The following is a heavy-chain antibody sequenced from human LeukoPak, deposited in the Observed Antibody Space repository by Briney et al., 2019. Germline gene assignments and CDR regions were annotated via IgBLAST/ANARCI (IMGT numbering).Heavy chain of an antibody. CDR2: ISYDGSNK. CDR1: GLTFSSYG. CDR3: AKDHQYYQLLYSYYYYGMDV. V-gene: IGHV3-30*18. Sequence: PGGSLRLSCAASGLTFSSYGMHWVRQAPGKGLEWVAVISYDGSNKYYADSVKGRFTISRDNSKNTLYLQMNSLRAEDTAVYYCAKDHQYYQLLYSYYYYGMDVWGQGTTVTVSS. D-gene: IGHD2-2*02. J-gene: IGHJ6*02.